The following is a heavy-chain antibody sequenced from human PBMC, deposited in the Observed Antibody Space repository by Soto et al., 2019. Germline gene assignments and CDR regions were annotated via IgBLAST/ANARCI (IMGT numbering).Heavy chain of an antibody. D-gene: IGHD4-17*01. CDR2: IYHSGST. Sequence: QLQLQESGSGLVKPSQTLSLTCAVSGGSISSGGYSWSWIRQPPGKGLEWIGYIYHSGSTYYNPFLKTRVTISVDRPKNQSSLKLSSVTAADTAVYYCARASTTVTTLDYWGQGTLVSVSS. CDR3: ARASTTVTTLDY. V-gene: IGHV4-30-2*01. CDR1: GGSISSGGYS. J-gene: IGHJ4*02.